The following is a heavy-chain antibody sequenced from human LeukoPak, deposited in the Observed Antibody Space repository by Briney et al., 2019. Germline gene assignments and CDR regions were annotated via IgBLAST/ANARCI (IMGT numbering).Heavy chain of an antibody. Sequence: GESLKISCKGSGYSFTSYWISWVRQMPGKGLEWMGIIYPGDSDTRYSPSFQGQVTISADKSISTAYLQWSSLKASDTAMYYCARHTDYYGSGSPIDYWGQGTLVTVSS. CDR3: ARHTDYYGSGSPIDY. D-gene: IGHD3-10*01. V-gene: IGHV5-51*01. CDR1: GYSFTSYW. J-gene: IGHJ4*02. CDR2: IYPGDSDT.